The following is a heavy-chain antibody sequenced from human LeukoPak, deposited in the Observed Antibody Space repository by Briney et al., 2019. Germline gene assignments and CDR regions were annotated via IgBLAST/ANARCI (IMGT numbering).Heavy chain of an antibody. CDR1: GGSFSGYY. CDR2: IYYSGST. D-gene: IGHD3-3*01. V-gene: IGHV4-59*12. CDR3: ARDTSANLDY. J-gene: IGHJ4*02. Sequence: SETLSLTCAVYGGSFSGYYWSWIRQPPGKGLEWIGYIYYSGSTNYNPSLKSRVTISVDTSKNQFSLKLSSVTAADTAVYYCARDTSANLDYWGQGTLVTVSS.